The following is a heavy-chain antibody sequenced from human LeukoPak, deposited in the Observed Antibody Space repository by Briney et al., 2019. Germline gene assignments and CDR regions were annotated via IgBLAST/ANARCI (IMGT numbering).Heavy chain of an antibody. CDR3: VKEPLVLEWKKDDSLSYDGMDI. V-gene: IGHV3-23*01. CDR1: GVTFTTYA. Sequence: PGGSLRLSCAASGVTFTTYAMSWVRQAPGKGLEWVSSISGSGGTTYYADSVKGRFAISRDNSKNTLYLQMNSLRAEDTAVYYCVKEPLVLEWKKDDSLSYDGMDIWGQGTTVTVSS. CDR2: ISGSGGTT. J-gene: IGHJ6*02. D-gene: IGHD3-3*01.